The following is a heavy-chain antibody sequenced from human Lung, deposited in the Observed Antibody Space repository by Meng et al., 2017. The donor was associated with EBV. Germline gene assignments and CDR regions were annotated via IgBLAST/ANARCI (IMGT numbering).Heavy chain of an antibody. V-gene: IGHV1-18*01. CDR2: ISAYNGNT. CDR3: ARDLTYCSGGSCYPTTIDY. Sequence: VQLGRSGGEVKRPGASVKVSCKASGYTFTSYGISWVRQAPGQGLEWMGWISAYNGNTNYAQKLQGRVTMTTDTSTSTAYMELRSLRCDDTAVYYCARDLTYCSGGSCYPTTIDYWGQGTLVTVSS. CDR1: GYTFTSYG. J-gene: IGHJ4*02. D-gene: IGHD2-15*01.